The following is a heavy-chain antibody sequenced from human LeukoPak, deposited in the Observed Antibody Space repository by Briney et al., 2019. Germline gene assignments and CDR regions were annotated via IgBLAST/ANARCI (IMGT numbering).Heavy chain of an antibody. Sequence: PGGSLRLSCAASGFTFSSYAMSWVRQAPGKGLEWVSAISGSGGSTYYADSVKGRFTISRDNSKNTLYLQMNSLRAEDTAVYYCAKDSKRGFMTTVVTGFDYWGQGTLVTVSS. CDR1: GFTFSSYA. J-gene: IGHJ4*02. V-gene: IGHV3-23*01. D-gene: IGHD4-23*01. CDR2: ISGSGGST. CDR3: AKDSKRGFMTTVVTGFDY.